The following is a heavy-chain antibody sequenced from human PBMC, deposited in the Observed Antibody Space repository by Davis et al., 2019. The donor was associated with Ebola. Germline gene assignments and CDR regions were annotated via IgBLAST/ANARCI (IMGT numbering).Heavy chain of an antibody. D-gene: IGHD3-16*01. CDR1: GFTFDDNT. V-gene: IGHV3-43*01. J-gene: IGHJ4*02. CDR2: ISWDGGST. Sequence: GESLKISCAASGFTFDDNTMHWVRQAPGKGLEWVSLISWDGGSTYYADSVKGRFTISRDNSRNSLYLQMNSLRAEDTAVYYCARGGSRGGDYWGQGTLATVSS. CDR3: ARGGSRGGDY.